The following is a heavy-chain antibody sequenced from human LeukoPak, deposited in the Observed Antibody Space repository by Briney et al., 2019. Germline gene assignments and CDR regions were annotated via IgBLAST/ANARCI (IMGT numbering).Heavy chain of an antibody. CDR1: GYSISSGYY. CDR3: AREDGYSSGWGEY. J-gene: IGHJ4*02. CDR2: IYHSGST. D-gene: IGHD6-19*01. Sequence: SETLSLTCAVSGYSISSGYYWGWIRQPPGKGLEWIGSIYHSGSTYYNPSLKSRVTISVDTSKNQFSLKLSSVTAADTAVYYCAREDGYSSGWGEYWGQGTLVTVSS. V-gene: IGHV4-38-2*02.